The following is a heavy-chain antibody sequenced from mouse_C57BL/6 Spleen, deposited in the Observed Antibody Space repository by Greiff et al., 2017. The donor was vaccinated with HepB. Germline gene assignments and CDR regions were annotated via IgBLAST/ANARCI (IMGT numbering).Heavy chain of an antibody. D-gene: IGHD1-2*01. V-gene: IGHV2-9-1*01. CDR1: GFSLTSYA. CDR2: IWTGGGT. J-gene: IGHJ2*01. CDR3: AEIHYSYFGY. Sequence: VQLQQSGPGLVPPSPSLSIPCTASGFSLTSYAISWVRQPPGKGLEWLGVIWTGGGTNYNSALKSRLSISKDNSKSQVFLKMNSLQTDDKARDYHAEIHYSYFGYWGQGTTVTVSS.